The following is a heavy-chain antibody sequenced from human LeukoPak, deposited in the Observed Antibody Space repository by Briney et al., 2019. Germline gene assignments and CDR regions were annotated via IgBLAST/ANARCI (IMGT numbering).Heavy chain of an antibody. V-gene: IGHV3-21*01. CDR1: GFTFSSYS. CDR3: ARVSGYEFYFDY. Sequence: PGGSLRLSCAASGFTFSSYSMNWVRQAPGKGLEWVSSISSSSSYIYYADSVKGRFTISRDNAKNTLYLQMNSLRAEDTAVYYCARVSGYEFYFDYWGQGTLVTVSS. D-gene: IGHD5-12*01. J-gene: IGHJ4*02. CDR2: ISSSSSYI.